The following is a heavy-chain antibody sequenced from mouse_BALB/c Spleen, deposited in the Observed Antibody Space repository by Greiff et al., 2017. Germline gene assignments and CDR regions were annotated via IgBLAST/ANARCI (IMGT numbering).Heavy chain of an antibody. V-gene: IGHV2-9*02. Sequence: VQVVESGPGLVAPSQSLSITCTVSGFSLTSYGVHWVRQPPGKGLEWLGVIWAGGSTNYNSALMSRLSISKDNSKSQVFLKMNSLQTDDTAMYYCARGLIYDGYYFDYWGQGTTLTVSS. CDR3: ARGLIYDGYYFDY. CDR1: GFSLTSYG. D-gene: IGHD2-3*01. J-gene: IGHJ2*01. CDR2: IWAGGST.